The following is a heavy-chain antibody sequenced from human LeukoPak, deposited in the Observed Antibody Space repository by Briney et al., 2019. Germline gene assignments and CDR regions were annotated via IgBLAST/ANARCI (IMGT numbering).Heavy chain of an antibody. V-gene: IGHV4-34*01. J-gene: IGHJ2*01. CDR1: VGSFSGYY. CDR2: IYYSGST. D-gene: IGHD4-17*01. Sequence: SETLSLTCAVYVGSFSGYYWSWIRQPPGKGLEWIGSIYYSGSTYYNPSLKSRVTISVDTSKNQFSLKLSSVTAADTAVYYCARDYDYGDYWYFDLWGRGTLVTVSS. CDR3: ARDYDYGDYWYFDL.